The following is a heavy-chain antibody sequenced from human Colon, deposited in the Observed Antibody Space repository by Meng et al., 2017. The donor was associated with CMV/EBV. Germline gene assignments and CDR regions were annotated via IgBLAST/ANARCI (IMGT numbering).Heavy chain of an antibody. V-gene: IGHV3-7*01. Sequence: GGSLRLSCAASGFTFSNYWMTWLRQAPGRGLELVAHIKEDGSEKYFVGSVKGRFTISRDNAKNSLYLQMNSLRDDDTAVYYCASSAGPSGYALDIWGQGTMVTVSS. CDR2: IKEDGSEK. J-gene: IGHJ3*02. CDR3: ASSAGPSGYALDI. CDR1: GFTFSNYW. D-gene: IGHD6-25*01.